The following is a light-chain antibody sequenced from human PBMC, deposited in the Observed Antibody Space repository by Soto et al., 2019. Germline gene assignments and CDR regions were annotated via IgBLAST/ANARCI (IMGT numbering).Light chain of an antibody. J-gene: IGLJ2*01. CDR2: GNS. CDR3: QSYDSSLSGPVL. Sequence: QSALTQPPSVSGAPGQRVTISCTGSSSNIGAGYDVQWYQQLPGTAPKLLIYGNSNRPSGVPDRFSGSKSGTSASLAITGLQAEDEADYYCQSYDSSLSGPVLFGGGTKLTVL. V-gene: IGLV1-40*01. CDR1: SSNIGAGYD.